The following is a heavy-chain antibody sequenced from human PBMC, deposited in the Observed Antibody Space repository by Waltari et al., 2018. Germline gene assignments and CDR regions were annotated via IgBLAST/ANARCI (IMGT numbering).Heavy chain of an antibody. CDR1: GESFSGHF. D-gene: IGHD3-3*01. CDR3: ARGRFDFWTCYYSSNYFDP. V-gene: IGHV4-34*01. Sequence: QVQLQQWGAGLLKPSATLSLTCGVSGESFSGHFWSWIRQPPGKGLEWIGEINHGGATRYSPSLKSRVTISIDTSKIQFSLNLTSVTAADTAVYYCARGRFDFWTCYYSSNYFDPWGPGTLVTVSS. J-gene: IGHJ5*02. CDR2: INHGGAT.